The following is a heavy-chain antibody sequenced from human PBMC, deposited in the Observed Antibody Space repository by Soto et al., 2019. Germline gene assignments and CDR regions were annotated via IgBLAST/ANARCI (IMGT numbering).Heavy chain of an antibody. CDR3: ARGTLTSIDMVDY. CDR1: GFTFSTYW. V-gene: IGHV3-74*01. J-gene: IGHJ4*02. CDR2: IRGDGTRT. D-gene: IGHD2-21*01. Sequence: GGSLRLSCAASGFTFSTYWMHWVRQGPGKGLVWVSRIRGDGTRTNYADSVRGRFTVSRDNAKNTLYLQINSLTAEDTAVYYCARGTLTSIDMVDYWGQGTLVTVSS.